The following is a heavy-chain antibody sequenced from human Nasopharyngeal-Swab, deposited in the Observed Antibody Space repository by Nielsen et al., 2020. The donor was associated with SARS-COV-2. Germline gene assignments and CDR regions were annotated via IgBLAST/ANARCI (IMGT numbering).Heavy chain of an antibody. J-gene: IGHJ3*02. CDR3: AKDNNPYYYDSSGYALDI. CDR2: ISWNSGST. D-gene: IGHD3-22*01. Sequence: VREAPGKGLERVSGISWNSGSTGYADSVKGRFTISRDNAKNSLYLQMNSLRAEDTALYYCAKDNNPYYYDSSGYALDIWGQGTMVTVSS. V-gene: IGHV3-9*01.